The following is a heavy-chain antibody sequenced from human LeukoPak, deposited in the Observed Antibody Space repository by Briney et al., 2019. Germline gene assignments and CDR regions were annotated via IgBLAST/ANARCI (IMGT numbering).Heavy chain of an antibody. V-gene: IGHV1-69*04. CDR2: IIPILGIA. CDR3: ARAPRIAARPLFDY. CDR1: GGTFSSYA. Sequence: SVKVSCKASGGTFSSYAISWVRQAPGQGLEWMGRIIPILGIANYAQKLQGRVTMTTDTSTSTAYMELRSLRSDDTAVYYCARAPRIAARPLFDYWGQGTLVTVSS. D-gene: IGHD6-6*01. J-gene: IGHJ4*02.